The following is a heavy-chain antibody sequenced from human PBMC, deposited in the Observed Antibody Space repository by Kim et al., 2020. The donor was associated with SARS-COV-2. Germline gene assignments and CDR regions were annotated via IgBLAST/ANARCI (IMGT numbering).Heavy chain of an antibody. J-gene: IGHJ6*02. CDR3: ARQDIVATRGYYYYYGMDV. D-gene: IGHD5-12*01. V-gene: IGHV4-59*08. Sequence: SRVTISVDTSKNQFSLKLRSVTAADTAVYYCARQDIVATRGYYYYYGMDVWGQGTTVTVSS.